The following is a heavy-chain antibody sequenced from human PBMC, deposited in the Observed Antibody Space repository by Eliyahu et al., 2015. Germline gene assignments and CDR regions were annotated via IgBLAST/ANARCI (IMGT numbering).Heavy chain of an antibody. CDR2: INPNSGGT. D-gene: IGHD3-22*01. J-gene: IGHJ4*02. V-gene: IGHV1-2*02. CDR3: ALSLHYYDSSGYYVQGLFDY. CDR1: XXTFTGXY. Sequence: QVQLVQSGAEVKKPGASVKVSCKASXXTFTGXYMHXXRQAPGQGLEWMGGINPNSGGTNYAQKFQGRVTMTRDTSISTAYMELSRLRSDDTAVYYCALSLHYYDSSGYYVQGLFDYWGQGTLVTVSS.